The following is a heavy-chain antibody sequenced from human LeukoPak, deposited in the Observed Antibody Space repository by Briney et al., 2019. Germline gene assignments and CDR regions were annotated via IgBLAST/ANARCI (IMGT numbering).Heavy chain of an antibody. J-gene: IGHJ6*02. D-gene: IGHD4-23*01. CDR2: INWNSDTK. CDR1: GFAFHNYA. CDR3: AKDTGGNGAYSYAMDV. Sequence: QPGGSLRLSCVGSGFAFHNYAMHWVRRPPGKGLEWVSAINWNSDTKAYADSVKGRFTISRDRARNSLYLQMDSLRPEDTALYYCAKDTGGNGAYSYAMDVWGQGTSVTVSS. V-gene: IGHV3-9*01.